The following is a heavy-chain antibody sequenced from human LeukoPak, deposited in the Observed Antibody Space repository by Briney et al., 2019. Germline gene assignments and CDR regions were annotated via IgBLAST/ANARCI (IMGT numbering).Heavy chain of an antibody. D-gene: IGHD2-2*01. CDR3: ARSSCSSTSCARGYYYYMDV. J-gene: IGHJ6*03. V-gene: IGHV4-4*07. CDR1: GGSLSSYY. Sequence: SETLSLTRTVSGGSLSSYYWSWIRQPAGKGLEWIGRIYTSGSTNYNPSLKSRVTMSVDTYKNQFSLKLSSVTAADPAVYYCARSSCSSTSCARGYYYYMDVGGKGTTVTISS. CDR2: IYTSGST.